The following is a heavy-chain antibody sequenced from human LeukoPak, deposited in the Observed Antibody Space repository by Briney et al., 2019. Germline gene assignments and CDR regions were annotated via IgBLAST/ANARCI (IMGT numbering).Heavy chain of an antibody. CDR3: ARVGLGVWVFDI. V-gene: IGHV1-69*13. CDR1: GGTFSSYA. J-gene: IGHJ3*02. Sequence: ASVKVSCKASGGTFSSYAISWVRQAPGQGLEWMGGIIPIFGTANYAQKFQGGVTITADESTNTSYMELISLRYEDTALYYCARVGLGVWVFDIWGQGTTVTVSS. D-gene: IGHD1-26*01. CDR2: IIPIFGTA.